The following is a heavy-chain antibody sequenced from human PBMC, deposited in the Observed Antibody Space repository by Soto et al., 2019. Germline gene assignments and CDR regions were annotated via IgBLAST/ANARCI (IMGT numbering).Heavy chain of an antibody. D-gene: IGHD6-25*01. V-gene: IGHV4-31*03. Sequence: QVQLQESGPGLVKPSQTLSLTCTVSGGSISSGSYYWTWIRQQQGKGLEWIGYIYYSGGTYYNPSLKSRVPMTVNXSKNQFSLKLSSVTAADTAVYYCARQRPEAHYFDYWGQGTLVTVSS. CDR3: ARQRPEAHYFDY. J-gene: IGHJ4*02. CDR1: GGSISSGSYY. CDR2: IYYSGGT.